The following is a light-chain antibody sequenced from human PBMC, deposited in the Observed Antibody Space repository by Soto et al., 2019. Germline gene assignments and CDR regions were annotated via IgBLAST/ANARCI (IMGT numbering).Light chain of an antibody. CDR2: DVS. Sequence: QSALTQPASVSGSPGQSVTISCTGTSSDVGGYKYVAWYQQHPGKAPKLMIFDVSDRPSGVSNRFSGSKSGNTASLTISGLQAEDEAQYYCSSYTSSFTVLFGGGTQLTVL. J-gene: IGLJ2*01. CDR1: SSDVGGYKY. V-gene: IGLV2-14*01. CDR3: SSYTSSFTVL.